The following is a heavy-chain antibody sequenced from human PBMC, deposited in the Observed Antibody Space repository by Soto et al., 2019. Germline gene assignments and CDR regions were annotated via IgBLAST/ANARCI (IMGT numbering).Heavy chain of an antibody. J-gene: IGHJ4*02. CDR3: AITYCRDNSCPRDFDF. D-gene: IGHD2-21*01. V-gene: IGHV1-69*02. Sequence: QVQVVQSGAEVKKPESSVKVSCKPSGGTFNTYTVNWVRLAPGHGLEWMARFIPILDMANYAQKFQDRGTITADRSTFTAYMELNSLTSDDTAVYYCAITYCRDNSCPRDFDFWGPGTRVTVSS. CDR2: FIPILDMA. CDR1: GGTFNTYT.